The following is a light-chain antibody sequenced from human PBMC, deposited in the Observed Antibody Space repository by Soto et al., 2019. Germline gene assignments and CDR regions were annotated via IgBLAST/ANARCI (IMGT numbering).Light chain of an antibody. V-gene: IGLV2-18*02. Sequence: QSVVTQPPSVSGSPGQSVTISCTGTSSVVGSYNRVSWYQQPPGTAPKLMIYDVSNRPSGVPDRFSGSKSGNAASLTISGLQAEDEADYYCSSYTSSSTYVFGTGTKVTVL. J-gene: IGLJ1*01. CDR1: SSVVGSYNR. CDR2: DVS. CDR3: SSYTSSSTYV.